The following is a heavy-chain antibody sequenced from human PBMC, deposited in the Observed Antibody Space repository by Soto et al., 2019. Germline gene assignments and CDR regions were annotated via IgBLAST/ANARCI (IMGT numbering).Heavy chain of an antibody. Sequence: GPRRASCSAPVFTCSSYSMNWVRQAPGKGLEWVSSISSSSSYIYYADSVKGRFTISRDNAKNSLYLQMNSLRAEDTAVYYCARVVRAKYCSSTSCDTAGSFGPWGQGTLVAVSS. CDR1: VFTCSSYS. CDR2: ISSSSSYI. D-gene: IGHD2-2*02. V-gene: IGHV3-21*01. J-gene: IGHJ5*02. CDR3: ARVVRAKYCSSTSCDTAGSFGP.